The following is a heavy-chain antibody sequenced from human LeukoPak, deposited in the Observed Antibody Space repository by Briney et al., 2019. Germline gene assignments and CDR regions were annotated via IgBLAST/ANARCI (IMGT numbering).Heavy chain of an antibody. Sequence: ASVKVSCKASGYTFTTYDLNWVRQATGQGLEWMGWMNPNSGNTGYARKFQGSVTMTRNISITTAYMELSNLTSEDTAVYYCARRIRGAPTDYWGQGALVTVSS. J-gene: IGHJ4*02. CDR1: GYTFTTYD. CDR2: MNPNSGNT. CDR3: ARRIRGAPTDY. D-gene: IGHD3-10*01. V-gene: IGHV1-8*01.